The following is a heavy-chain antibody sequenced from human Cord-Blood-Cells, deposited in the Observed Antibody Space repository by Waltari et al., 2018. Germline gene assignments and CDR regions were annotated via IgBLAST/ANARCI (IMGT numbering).Heavy chain of an antibody. J-gene: IGHJ5*02. CDR3: ARAGYCSSTSCHVPEGP. CDR2: ISAYNGNT. Sequence: QVQLVQSGAEVKKPGASVKVSCKASGYTFTSYGITLVRQAPGQGLEWMGWISAYNGNTNHAQKLQGRVTMTTDAAKGTAYMERTSLRSDDTAVYYCARAGYCSSTSCHVPEGPWGQGTLVTVSS. V-gene: IGHV1-18*04. D-gene: IGHD2-2*01. CDR1: GYTFTSYG.